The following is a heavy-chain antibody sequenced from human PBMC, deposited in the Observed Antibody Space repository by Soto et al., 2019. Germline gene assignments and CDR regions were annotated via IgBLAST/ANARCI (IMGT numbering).Heavy chain of an antibody. V-gene: IGHV2-5*01. D-gene: IGHD6-19*01. CDR3: AHRTVPYSSGWERLYYFDY. CDR2: IYWNDDK. Sequence: SGPTLVNPTQTLTLTCTFSGFSLSTSGVGVGWIRQPPGKALEWLALIYWNDDKRYSPSLKSRLTITKDTSKNQVVLTMTNMDPVDTASYYCAHRTVPYSSGWERLYYFDYWGQGTLVTVSS. CDR1: GFSLSTSGVG. J-gene: IGHJ4*02.